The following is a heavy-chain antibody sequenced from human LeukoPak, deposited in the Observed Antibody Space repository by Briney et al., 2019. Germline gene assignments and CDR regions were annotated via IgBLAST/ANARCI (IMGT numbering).Heavy chain of an antibody. CDR2: IYYSGNT. CDR1: GDSISTSNSY. Sequence: SETLSLTCTVSGDSISTSNSYWGWIRQPPGKGLEWIGSIYYSGNTYYNASLKSRVTISVDTSKNQFSLKLSSVTAADTAVYYCASLRRGITPRTIVNYYYYYMDVWGKGTTVTISS. V-gene: IGHV4-39*07. CDR3: ASLRRGITPRTIVNYYYYYMDV. J-gene: IGHJ6*03. D-gene: IGHD4-23*01.